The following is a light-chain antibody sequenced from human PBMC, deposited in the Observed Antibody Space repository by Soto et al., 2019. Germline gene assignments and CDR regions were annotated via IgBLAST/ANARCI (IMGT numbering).Light chain of an antibody. CDR3: AAWDDSLSGGWV. V-gene: IGLV1-47*01. CDR1: SSNIGSNY. Sequence: QSVLTQPPSASGTPGQGVAISFSGSSSNIGSNYVYWYQQLPGTAPKLLIYRNNQRPSGVPDRFSGSKSGTSASLAISGLRSEDEADYYCAAWDDSLSGGWVFGGGTKLTVL. CDR2: RNN. J-gene: IGLJ3*02.